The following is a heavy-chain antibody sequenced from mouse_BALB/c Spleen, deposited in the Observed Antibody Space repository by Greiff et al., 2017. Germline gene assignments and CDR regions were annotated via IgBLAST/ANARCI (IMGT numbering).Heavy chain of an antibody. Sequence: VQLKQSGAELVKPGASVKLSCTASGFNIKDTYMHWVKQRPEQGLEWIGRIDPANGNTKYDPKFQGKATITADTSSNTAYLQLSSLTSEDTAVYYCAQKLTGTGFDYWGQGTTLTVSS. D-gene: IGHD4-1*01. V-gene: IGHV14-3*02. CDR3: AQKLTGTGFDY. CDR2: IDPANGNT. J-gene: IGHJ2*01. CDR1: GFNIKDTY.